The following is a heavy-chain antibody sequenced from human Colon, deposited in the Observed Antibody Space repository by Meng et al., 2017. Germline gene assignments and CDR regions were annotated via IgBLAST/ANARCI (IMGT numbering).Heavy chain of an antibody. CDR3: ARGRGSYSSIDF. J-gene: IGHJ4*02. CDR1: GGSVSSPSYY. V-gene: IGHV4-61*03. Sequence: QGPLQGPAPRLVSPSRTLSLTCPLSGGSVSSPSYYWSWIRQTPGKGLEWIGYVYYTGSANYNPSLKSRVTISVDTSKNHFSLNLTSVTAADTAVYYCARGRGSYSSIDFWGQGTLVTVSS. D-gene: IGHD1-26*01. CDR2: VYYTGSA.